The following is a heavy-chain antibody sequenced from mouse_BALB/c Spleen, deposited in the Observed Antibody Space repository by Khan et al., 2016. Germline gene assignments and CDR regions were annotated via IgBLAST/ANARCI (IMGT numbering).Heavy chain of an antibody. CDR3: ASDPYGYDVAWFAY. D-gene: IGHD2-2*01. J-gene: IGHJ3*01. CDR2: ISYRGST. CDR1: GYSITSDYA. V-gene: IGHV3-2*02. Sequence: EVQLQVLGPGLVKPSQSLSLTCTVTGYSITSDYAWNWIRQFPGNKLEWMGYISYRGSTNYNPSLQSRIPITRDTSKNQFFLPLNSGTTDATATYFCASDPYGYDVAWFAYWGRGTLVSVSA.